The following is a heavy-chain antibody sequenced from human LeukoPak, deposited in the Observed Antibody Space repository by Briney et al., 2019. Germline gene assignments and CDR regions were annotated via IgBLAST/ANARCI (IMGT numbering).Heavy chain of an antibody. CDR3: ARPRAPRTKTEFDY. J-gene: IGHJ4*02. CDR2: IYYSGST. Sequence: SETLSLTCTVSGGSISSSSYYWGWIRQPPGKGLEWIGSIYYSGSTYYNPSLKSRVTISVDTSKNQFSLKLSSVTAADTAVYYCARPRAPRTKTEFDYWGQGTLVTVSS. V-gene: IGHV4-39*07. D-gene: IGHD2-21*02. CDR1: GGSISSSSYY.